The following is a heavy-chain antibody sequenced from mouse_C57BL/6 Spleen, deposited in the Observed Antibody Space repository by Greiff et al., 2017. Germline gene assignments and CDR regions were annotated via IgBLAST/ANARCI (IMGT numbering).Heavy chain of an antibody. CDR3: ARGLRRFDY. CDR2: ISSGSSTI. V-gene: IGHV5-17*01. J-gene: IGHJ2*01. Sequence: EVHLVESGGGLVKPGGSLKLSCAASGFTFSDYGMHWVRPAPEKGLEWVAYISSGSSTIYYADTVKGRFTISRDNAKNTLFLQMTSLRSEDTAMYYCARGLRRFDYWGQGTTRTVSS. D-gene: IGHD2-2*01. CDR1: GFTFSDYG.